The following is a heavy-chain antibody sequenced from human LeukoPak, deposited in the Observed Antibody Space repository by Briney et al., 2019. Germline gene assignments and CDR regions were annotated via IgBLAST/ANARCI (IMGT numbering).Heavy chain of an antibody. D-gene: IGHD3-22*01. CDR2: IYTSGST. V-gene: IGHV4-4*07. Sequence: KPSETLSLTCTVSGGSISSYYWSWIRQPAGKGLEWIGRIYTSGSTKYNPSLKSRVTMSVDTSKNQFSLKLSSVTAADTAVYYCARVIFGYYDSSGYYTDAFDIWGQGTMVTVSS. CDR1: GGSISSYY. CDR3: ARVIFGYYDSSGYYTDAFDI. J-gene: IGHJ3*02.